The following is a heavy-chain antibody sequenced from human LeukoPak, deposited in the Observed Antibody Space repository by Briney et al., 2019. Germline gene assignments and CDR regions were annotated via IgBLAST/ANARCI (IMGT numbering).Heavy chain of an antibody. CDR1: GFTFSSYA. CDR3: ARDGGDFDY. Sequence: GGSLRLSCAASGFTFSSYAMNWVRQAPGKGLEWVSSVSRSGGSTYSADSVKGRFTISRDNAKNSLYLQLNSLRAEDTAVYYCARDGGDFDYWGQGTLVTVSS. D-gene: IGHD2-15*01. V-gene: IGHV3-23*01. CDR2: VSRSGGST. J-gene: IGHJ4*02.